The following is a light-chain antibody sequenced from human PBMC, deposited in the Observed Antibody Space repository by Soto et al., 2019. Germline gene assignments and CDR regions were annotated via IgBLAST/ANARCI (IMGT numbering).Light chain of an antibody. CDR3: CSYAGSSSVV. V-gene: IGLV2-23*01. CDR2: EGS. CDR1: SRDVGTYTL. Sequence: QSALTQPDSVSGSHGQSITISCTGTSRDVGTYTLVSWYQHYPGKAPKLIIYEGSKRPSGVSNRFSASKTGRTASLTISGLQPEDEADYYCCSYAGSSSVVFGGGTKLTVL. J-gene: IGLJ2*01.